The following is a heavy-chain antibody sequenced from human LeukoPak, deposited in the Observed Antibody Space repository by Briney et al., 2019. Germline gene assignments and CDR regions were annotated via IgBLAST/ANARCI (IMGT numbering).Heavy chain of an antibody. CDR2: ISSDGGNE. J-gene: IGHJ5*02. V-gene: IGHV3-30*03. CDR1: GFTFTSYG. D-gene: IGHD1-26*01. Sequence: PGTSLRLSCAASGFTFTSYGMHWVRQAPGKGLEWVALISSDGGNENYADSVRGRFTISRDNSKNTLYLQMNSLSSEDTAVYYCARYHTVPKWEAWFDPWGQGTLVTVSS. CDR3: ARYHTVPKWEAWFDP.